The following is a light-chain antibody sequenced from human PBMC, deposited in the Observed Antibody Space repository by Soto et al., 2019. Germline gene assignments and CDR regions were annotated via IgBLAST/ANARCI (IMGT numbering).Light chain of an antibody. CDR1: QSVNRN. V-gene: IGKV3-15*01. CDR3: HQYNSWPRGT. J-gene: IGKJ3*01. CDR2: GAS. Sequence: EIMMTQSPGTLSLSPGEGATLSCTASQSVNRNLAWYQQKPGQPPRLLLYGASTRATGIPARFRGSGSGTEVTLTISSLQAEDSAVYYCHQYNSWPRGTFGPGTKVEIK.